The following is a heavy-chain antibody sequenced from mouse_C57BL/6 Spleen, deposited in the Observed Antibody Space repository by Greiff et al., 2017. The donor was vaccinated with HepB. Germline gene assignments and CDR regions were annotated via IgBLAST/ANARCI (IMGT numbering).Heavy chain of an antibody. Sequence: QVQLQQPGAELVMPGASVKLSCKASGYTFTSYWMHWVKQRPGQGPEWIGEIDPSDSYTNYNQKFKGKSTLTVDKSSSTAYMQLSSLTSEDSAVYYCASSYDAMDYWGQGTSVTVSS. CDR2: IDPSDSYT. V-gene: IGHV1-69*01. J-gene: IGHJ4*01. CDR3: ASSYDAMDY. CDR1: GYTFTSYW.